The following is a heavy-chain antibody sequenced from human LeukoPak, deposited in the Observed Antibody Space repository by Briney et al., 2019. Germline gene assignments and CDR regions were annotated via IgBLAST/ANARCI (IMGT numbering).Heavy chain of an antibody. CDR2: INHSGST. D-gene: IGHD2-2*03. J-gene: IGHJ4*02. Sequence: SETLSLTCAVYGGSFSGYYWSWIRQPPGQGLEWIGEINHSGSTNYNPSLKSRVTISVDTSKNQFSLKLSSVTAADTAVYYCARSRLGIVVVPAATQFDYWGQGTLVTVSS. CDR1: GGSFSGYY. CDR3: ARSRLGIVVVPAATQFDY. V-gene: IGHV4-34*01.